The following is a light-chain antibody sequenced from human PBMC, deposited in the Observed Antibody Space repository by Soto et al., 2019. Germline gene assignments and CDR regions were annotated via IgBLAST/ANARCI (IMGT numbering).Light chain of an antibody. CDR2: EVS. V-gene: IGLV2-14*01. Sequence: QSVLTQPASVSGSHGQSITISCTGTSSDVGGYNYVSWYQQHPGKAPKPMIYEVSNRPSGVSNRFSGSKSGNTASLTISGLQAEDEADYYCSSYTSSSTVVFGGGTKLTVL. J-gene: IGLJ2*01. CDR1: SSDVGGYNY. CDR3: SSYTSSSTVV.